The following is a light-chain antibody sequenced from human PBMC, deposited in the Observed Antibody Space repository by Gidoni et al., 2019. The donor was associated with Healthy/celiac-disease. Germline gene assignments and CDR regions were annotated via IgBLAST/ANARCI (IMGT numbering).Light chain of an antibody. Sequence: DIQLTPSPSFLSASVGDRVTITCRASQGISSYLAWYQQKPGKAPTLLIYAASTLQSGVPSRFSGSGSGTEFTLTSSSLQPEDFATYYCQQLNSLFTFGPGTKVDIK. V-gene: IGKV1-9*01. CDR3: QQLNSLFT. J-gene: IGKJ3*01. CDR1: QGISSY. CDR2: AAS.